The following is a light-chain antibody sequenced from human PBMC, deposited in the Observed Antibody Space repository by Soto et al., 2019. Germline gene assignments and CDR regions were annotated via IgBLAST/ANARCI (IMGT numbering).Light chain of an antibody. CDR3: QQYNSYSPLT. CDR2: DAS. V-gene: IGKV1-5*01. Sequence: DIQMTQSPSTLSASVGDRVTITCRASQSISSWLAWYQQKPGKAPNLLIYDASSLESGVPSSFSGSGSGTEFTLTISSLQPDDFATYYCQQYNSYSPLTFGGGTKVEIK. CDR1: QSISSW. J-gene: IGKJ4*01.